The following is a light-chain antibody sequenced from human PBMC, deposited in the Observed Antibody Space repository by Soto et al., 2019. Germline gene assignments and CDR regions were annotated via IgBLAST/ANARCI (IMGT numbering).Light chain of an antibody. J-gene: IGKJ4*01. CDR1: QSLLHSNGYNY. V-gene: IGKV2-28*01. Sequence: DVVMTQSPLSLPVTPGEPASMSCRSSQSLLHSNGYNYLAWFLQKAGQSPQLLIYLASSRASGVPDRFSGSGSGTDFTLEISIVEAEDVGVYYCMQLLHTPLTFGGGTKVEIK. CDR2: LAS. CDR3: MQLLHTPLT.